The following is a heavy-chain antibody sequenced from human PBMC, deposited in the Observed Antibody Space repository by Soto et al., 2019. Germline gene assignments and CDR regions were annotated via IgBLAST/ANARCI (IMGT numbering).Heavy chain of an antibody. CDR1: GFTFSTFS. Sequence: QVQLVASGGGVVQHGRSLRLSCATSGFTFSTFSMHWVRQAPGKGLELVAHISYDGSEKDYADSVKGRFTISRDNSDNPLWLQMNSLPSEDTVVYYCPIGPESVDFWCQGTLVTVPS. J-gene: IGHJ4*02. V-gene: IGHV3-30*04. CDR2: ISYDGSEK. CDR3: PIGPESVDF.